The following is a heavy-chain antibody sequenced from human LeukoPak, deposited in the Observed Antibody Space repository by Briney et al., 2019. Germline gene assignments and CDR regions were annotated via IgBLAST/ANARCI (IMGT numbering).Heavy chain of an antibody. CDR1: GGTFSSYG. D-gene: IGHD3-3*01. J-gene: IGHJ5*02. V-gene: IGHV1-18*01. CDR3: ARDGSHDFWSGYSKFDP. CDR2: ISAYNGNT. Sequence: ASVKVSCKASGGTFSSYGISWVRQAPGQGLEWMGWISAYNGNTNYAQKLQGRVTMTTDTSTSTAYMELRSLRSDDTAVYYCARDGSHDFWSGYSKFDPWGQGTLVTVSS.